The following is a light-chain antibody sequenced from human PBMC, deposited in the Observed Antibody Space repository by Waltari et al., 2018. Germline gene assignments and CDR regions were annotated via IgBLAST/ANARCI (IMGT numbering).Light chain of an antibody. J-gene: IGLJ2*01. V-gene: IGLV2-14*01. CDR1: SNDVGGYNS. CDR2: DVS. Sequence: QSALTQPASVSGSPGQSVTISCAGTSNDVGGYNSVAWYQEHPGQAPRVIIYDVSDRPSVLSDRFSGSKSGNTASLTISGLQAEDEADYYCSSQSSNDVVLFGGGTKLTVL. CDR3: SSQSSNDVVL.